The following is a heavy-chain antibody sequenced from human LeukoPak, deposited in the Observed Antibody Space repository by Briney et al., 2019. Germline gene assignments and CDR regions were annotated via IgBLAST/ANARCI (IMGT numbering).Heavy chain of an antibody. V-gene: IGHV4-4*02. CDR2: IYHSGST. Sequence: GSLRLFCAASGLTFSNYNMNWVRQAPGKGLEWIGEIYHSGSTNYNPSLKSRVNISVDKSKNQFSLKLSSVTAADTAVYYCARVTIAAAGGNIDYWGQGTLVTVSS. D-gene: IGHD6-13*01. CDR3: ARVTIAAAGGNIDY. CDR1: GLTFSNYNM. J-gene: IGHJ4*02.